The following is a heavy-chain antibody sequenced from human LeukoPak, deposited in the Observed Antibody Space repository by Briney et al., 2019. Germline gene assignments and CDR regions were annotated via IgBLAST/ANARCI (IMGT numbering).Heavy chain of an antibody. D-gene: IGHD2-15*01. CDR1: RGSISSSAYH. CDR3: TRLWSTDCNGGSCPHQPNY. CDR2: IYYSGRT. V-gene: IGHV4-39*01. Sequence: SETLSLTCTVSRGSISSSAYHWGWIRQPPGKGLEWIGSIYYSGRTFYNLSLKSRVTISVGTSKNQFSLNLRSVTAADTALYYCTRLWSTDCNGGSCPHQPNYWGQGTLVTVSS. J-gene: IGHJ4*02.